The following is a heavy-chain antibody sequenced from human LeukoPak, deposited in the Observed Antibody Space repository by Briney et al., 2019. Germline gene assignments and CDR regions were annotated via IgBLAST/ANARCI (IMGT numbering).Heavy chain of an antibody. CDR3: ARDFYGDYGFSAFDI. J-gene: IGHJ3*02. CDR1: GGSISSGGYY. V-gene: IGHV4-31*03. D-gene: IGHD4-17*01. Sequence: PSETLSLTCTVSGGSISSGGYYWSWIRQHPGKGLEWIGYIYYSGSTYYNPSPKSRVTISVDTSKNQFSLKLSSVTAADTAVYYCARDFYGDYGFSAFDIWGQGTMVTVSS. CDR2: IYYSGST.